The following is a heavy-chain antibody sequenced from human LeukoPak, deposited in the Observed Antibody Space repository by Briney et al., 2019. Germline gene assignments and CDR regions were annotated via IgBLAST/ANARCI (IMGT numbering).Heavy chain of an antibody. CDR2: ITPTSSTI. CDR1: GLTFNTYS. Sequence: PGGSLRLSCAASGLTFNTYSMNWVRQAPGKGLEWVSYITPTSSTIYYADSVKGRFTISRDNDKNLLYLQMNSLRAGDTAVYYCARDCDSWSDYPSASDYWGQGTLVTVSS. CDR3: ARDCDSWSDYPSASDY. D-gene: IGHD3-3*01. J-gene: IGHJ4*02. V-gene: IGHV3-48*01.